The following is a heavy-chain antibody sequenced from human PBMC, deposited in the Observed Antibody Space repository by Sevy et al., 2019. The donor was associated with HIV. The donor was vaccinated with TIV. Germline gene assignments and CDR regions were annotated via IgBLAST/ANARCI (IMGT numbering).Heavy chain of an antibody. V-gene: IGHV1-69*04. Sequence: ASVKVSCKASGGTFSSYAINWVRQAPGQGLEWMGRIIPIPGIPNYAQKFQGRVMITADKSTSTAYMELSSLRSEDTAVYYCARDASSYCTSYSCYGGWFDPWGQGTLVTVSS. CDR2: IIPIPGIP. D-gene: IGHD2-2*01. CDR3: ARDASSYCTSYSCYGGWFDP. CDR1: GGTFSSYA. J-gene: IGHJ5*02.